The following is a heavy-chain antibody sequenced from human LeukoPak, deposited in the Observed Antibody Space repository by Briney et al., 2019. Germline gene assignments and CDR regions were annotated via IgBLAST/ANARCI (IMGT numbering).Heavy chain of an antibody. V-gene: IGHV3-7*03. CDR3: ARISFGETSTDTFDI. CDR1: GFTFSSSW. D-gene: IGHD3-16*01. Sequence: GGSLRLSCAASGFTFSSSWMSWVRQAPGKGLEWVTNIKPDGSEKYYVDSVKGRFTISRDDSKNSLYLQMNSLKTEDTAMYYCARISFGETSTDTFDIWGQGTMVTVSS. J-gene: IGHJ3*02. CDR2: IKPDGSEK.